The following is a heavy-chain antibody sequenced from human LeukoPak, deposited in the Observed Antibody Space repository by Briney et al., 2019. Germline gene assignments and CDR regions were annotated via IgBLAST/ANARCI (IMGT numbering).Heavy chain of an antibody. D-gene: IGHD2-2*01. V-gene: IGHV3-21*01. CDR2: IGSRSDFM. Sequence: PGGSLRLSCAASGFFFSTYSMNWVRQAPGKGLEWVSSIGSRSDFMHYADSVKGRFTITRDNAKNSVYLHMNSLRAEDTAVYYCTSPAGNDYWGQGTLVTVSS. CDR1: GFFFSTYS. J-gene: IGHJ4*02. CDR3: TSPAGNDY.